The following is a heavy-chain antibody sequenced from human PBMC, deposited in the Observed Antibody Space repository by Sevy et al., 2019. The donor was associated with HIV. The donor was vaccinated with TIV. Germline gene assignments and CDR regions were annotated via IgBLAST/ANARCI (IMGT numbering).Heavy chain of an antibody. CDR1: GFTFNTYW. CDR2: INPDGSEK. V-gene: IGHV3-7*01. J-gene: IGHJ4*02. D-gene: IGHD2-2*01. CDR3: ARLLWDVVVVPGTTPGQYFDY. Sequence: GGSLRLSCVASGFTFNTYWMTWVRQAPGKGLEWVANINPDGSEKDYVDSLKGGFTVSRDNAETSLSLHMNSLRVEDTAVYFCARLLWDVVVVPGTTPGQYFDYWGQGTLVTVSS.